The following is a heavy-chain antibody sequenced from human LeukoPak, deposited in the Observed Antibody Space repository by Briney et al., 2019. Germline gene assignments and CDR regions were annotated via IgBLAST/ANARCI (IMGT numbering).Heavy chain of an antibody. CDR2: IYSGGST. J-gene: IGHJ4*02. D-gene: IGHD1-26*01. V-gene: IGHV3-66*01. CDR3: ARDGAVGAHAGN. Sequence: GGSLRLSCAASGFTVSSNYMGWVRQAPGKGLEWVSVIYSGGSTYYADSVKGRFTISRDNSKNTLYLQMNSLRAEDTAVYYCARDGAVGAHAGNWGQGTLVTVSS. CDR1: GFTVSSNY.